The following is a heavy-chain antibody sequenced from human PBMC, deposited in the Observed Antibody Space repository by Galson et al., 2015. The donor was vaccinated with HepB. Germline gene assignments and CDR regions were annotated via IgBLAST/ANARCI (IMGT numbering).Heavy chain of an antibody. J-gene: IGHJ6*02. Sequence: SVKVSCKASGYTFRNYDMNWVRQAPGQRPEWMGKLNAGNRNTKYSQHFQGRISITRDTSASTVYMELSSLRSEDTAVYYCARETESYYYYAMDVWGQGTTVTVSS. V-gene: IGHV1-3*01. CDR2: LNAGNRNT. CDR1: GYTFRNYD. D-gene: IGHD5-24*01. CDR3: ARETESYYYYAMDV.